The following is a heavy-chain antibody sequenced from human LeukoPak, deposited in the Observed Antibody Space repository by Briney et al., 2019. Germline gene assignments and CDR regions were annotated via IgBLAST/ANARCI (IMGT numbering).Heavy chain of an antibody. CDR3: AQDRDTNRLHYYHGMVV. D-gene: IGHD1-14*01. CDR1: GFIFSSYG. V-gene: IGHV3-30*18. Sequence: PGGSLRLSCAASGFIFSSYGMHWVRQGPGKGLEWVAVISYDGSDKKYADSVKGRFSISRDNSENTLYLQMNSLRAEDTAVYYCAQDRDTNRLHYYHGMVVWGQGTTVTVSS. CDR2: ISYDGSDK. J-gene: IGHJ6*02.